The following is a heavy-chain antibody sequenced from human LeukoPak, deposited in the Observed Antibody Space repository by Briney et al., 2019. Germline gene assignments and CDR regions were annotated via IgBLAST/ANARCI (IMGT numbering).Heavy chain of an antibody. V-gene: IGHV1-2*02. CDR1: GYSFTDYY. D-gene: IGHD3-22*01. J-gene: IGHJ4*02. Sequence: GASVKISCKASGYSFTDYYMYWLRQAPGQGLEWLGWIHPKSGVSKSAQRFQGRVTLTRDTSISTLYMELSGLTSDDTAVFYCARDGASMMVDSDYWGQGTLVTVSS. CDR3: ARDGASMMVDSDY. CDR2: IHPKSGVS.